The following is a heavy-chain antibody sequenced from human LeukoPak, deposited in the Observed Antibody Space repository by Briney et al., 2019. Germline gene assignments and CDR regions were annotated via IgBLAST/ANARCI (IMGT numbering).Heavy chain of an antibody. D-gene: IGHD6-13*01. J-gene: IGHJ6*02. Sequence: PGGSLRPSCAASGFTFSIYEMNWVRQSPGKGLEWVSYISSSGSTIYYADSVKGRFTISRDNAKTSLYLQMNSLRAEDTAVYYCASDSSSSDPPAYYYGMDVWGQGTTVTVSS. CDR2: ISSSGSTI. V-gene: IGHV3-48*03. CDR3: ASDSSSSDPPAYYYGMDV. CDR1: GFTFSIYE.